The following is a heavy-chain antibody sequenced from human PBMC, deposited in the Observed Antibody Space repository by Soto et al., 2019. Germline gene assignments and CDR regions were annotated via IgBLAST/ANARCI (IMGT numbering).Heavy chain of an antibody. V-gene: IGHV4-34*01. J-gene: IGHJ4*02. CDR1: GWKLRDYG. Sequence: VSGWKLRDYGGSWISQKQGKGLEWIGEINHSGSTNYNPSLKSRVTISVDTSKNQFSLKLSSVTAADTAVYYCARGQDIVVVVAAVDYWGQGTLVTVSS. D-gene: IGHD2-15*01. CDR3: ARGQDIVVVVAAVDY. CDR2: INHSGST.